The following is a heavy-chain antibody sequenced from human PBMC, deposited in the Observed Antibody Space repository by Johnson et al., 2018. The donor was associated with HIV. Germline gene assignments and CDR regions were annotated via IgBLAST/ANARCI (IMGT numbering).Heavy chain of an antibody. CDR3: ARGNGVLQFLEWLLGGAFDI. CDR1: GFTFSNAW. Sequence: VQLVESGGGLVQPGGSLRLSCAASGFTFSNAWMSWVRQAPGKGLEWVGRIRSKANSYATAYAASVKGRFTISRDDSKNTAYLQMNSLRAEDTAVYYCARGNGVLQFLEWLLGGAFDIWGQGTMVTVSS. D-gene: IGHD3-3*01. CDR2: IRSKANSYAT. J-gene: IGHJ3*02. V-gene: IGHV3-73*01.